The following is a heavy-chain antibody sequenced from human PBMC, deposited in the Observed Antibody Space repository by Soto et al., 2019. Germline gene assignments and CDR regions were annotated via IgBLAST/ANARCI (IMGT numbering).Heavy chain of an antibody. D-gene: IGHD2-15*01. CDR2: INPNSGGT. V-gene: IGHV1-2*04. Sequence: ASVKVSCKASGYTFTGYYMHWVRQAPGQGLEWMGWINPNSGGTNYAQKFQGWVTMTRDTSISTAYMELSRLRSDDTAVYHCARAGRYCSGGSCYPTVNDYRGQGSLVIVSS. J-gene: IGHJ4*02. CDR1: GYTFTGYY. CDR3: ARAGRYCSGGSCYPTVNDY.